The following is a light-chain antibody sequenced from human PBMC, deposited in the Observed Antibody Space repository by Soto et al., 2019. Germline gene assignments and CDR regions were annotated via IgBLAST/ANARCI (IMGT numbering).Light chain of an antibody. V-gene: IGKV3-11*01. Sequence: EIVLTQSPATLSLSPGDRATLSCRASQSVGSYLGWYQQRPGQAPRLLIYDASNRATGIPARFSGSGSGTDFTLTISSLEPEVFAVYYCQQLNSYPLTFGGGTKVEIK. CDR1: QSVGSY. CDR3: QQLNSYPLT. J-gene: IGKJ4*01. CDR2: DAS.